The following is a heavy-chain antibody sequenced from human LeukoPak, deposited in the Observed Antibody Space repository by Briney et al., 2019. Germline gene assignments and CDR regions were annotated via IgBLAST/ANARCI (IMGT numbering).Heavy chain of an antibody. Sequence: ASVKVSCKVSGYTLTELSMHWVRQAPGKGLEWMGGFDPEDGETVYAQKFQGRVTMTRNTSISTAYMELSSLRSEDTAVYYCARGPRKGLRWYSFDYWGQGTLVTVSS. D-gene: IGHD4-23*01. CDR2: FDPEDGET. CDR1: GYTLTELS. J-gene: IGHJ4*02. CDR3: ARGPRKGLRWYSFDY. V-gene: IGHV1-24*01.